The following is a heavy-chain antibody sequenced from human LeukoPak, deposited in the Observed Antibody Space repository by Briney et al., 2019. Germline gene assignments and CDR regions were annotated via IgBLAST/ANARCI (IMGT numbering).Heavy chain of an antibody. CDR2: ITWNGGTI. CDR1: GFTFSSYW. D-gene: IGHD3-10*01. Sequence: GGSLRLSCAASGFTFSSYWVHWVRQAPGKGLEWVSGITWNGGTIDYADSVKGRFTISRDNAKNSLYLQMNSLRAEDTALYYCATRYASGPIADYWGQGTLVTVSS. V-gene: IGHV3-9*01. J-gene: IGHJ4*02. CDR3: ATRYASGPIADY.